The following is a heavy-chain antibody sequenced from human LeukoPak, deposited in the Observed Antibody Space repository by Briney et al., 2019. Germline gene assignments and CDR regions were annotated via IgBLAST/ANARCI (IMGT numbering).Heavy chain of an antibody. Sequence: NPSQTLSLTCTVSGGSISSGSYYWSWIRQPAGKGLEWIGRIYTSGSTNYNPSLKSRVTISVDTSKNQFPLKLSSVTAADTAVYYCAREYYDFGEGWFDPWGQGTLVTVSS. V-gene: IGHV4-61*02. J-gene: IGHJ5*02. CDR2: IYTSGST. CDR1: GGSISSGSYY. CDR3: AREYYDFGEGWFDP. D-gene: IGHD3-3*01.